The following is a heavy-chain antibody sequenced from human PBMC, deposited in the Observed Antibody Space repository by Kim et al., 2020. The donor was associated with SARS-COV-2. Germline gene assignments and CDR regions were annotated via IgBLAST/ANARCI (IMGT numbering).Heavy chain of an antibody. Sequence: DSGKGRLTIPRDNTKNTLYLQMNSLRAEDTAVYYCAKDLRGTRYGDYPDYWGQGTLVTVSS. V-gene: IGHV3-23*01. J-gene: IGHJ4*02. CDR3: AKDLRGTRYGDYPDY. D-gene: IGHD4-17*01.